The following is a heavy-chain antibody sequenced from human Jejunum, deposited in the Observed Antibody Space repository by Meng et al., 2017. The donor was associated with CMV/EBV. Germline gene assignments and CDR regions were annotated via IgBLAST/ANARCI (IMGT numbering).Heavy chain of an antibody. V-gene: IGHV3-74*01. D-gene: IGHD1-26*01. CDR1: GFTFSSHW. Sequence: SGFTFSSHWMHWVRQGPGKGLVWVSRINGAGSDISYADSVKGRFTISRDNAENTLYLQMNSMRAEDMAVYYCVRAGSGNAYGLFDYWGQGTPVTVSS. CDR2: INGAGSDI. CDR3: VRAGSGNAYGLFDY. J-gene: IGHJ4*02.